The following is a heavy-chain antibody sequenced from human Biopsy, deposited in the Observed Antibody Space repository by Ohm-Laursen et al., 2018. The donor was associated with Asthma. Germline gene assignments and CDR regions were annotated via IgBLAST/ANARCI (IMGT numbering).Heavy chain of an antibody. D-gene: IGHD6-13*01. CDR3: ARQKLAAAEGPFDL. J-gene: IGHJ3*01. CDR1: GDSITSGGCC. Sequence: SQTLSLTWAVSGDSITSGGCCWNWIRQHPGKGLEWIGYIHHSGTSYSNPSLKSRVSFSRDTSKNQFSLRLSSVTAADTAMYYCARQKLAAAEGPFDLWGQGTMVTVSS. CDR2: IHHSGTS. V-gene: IGHV4-31*11.